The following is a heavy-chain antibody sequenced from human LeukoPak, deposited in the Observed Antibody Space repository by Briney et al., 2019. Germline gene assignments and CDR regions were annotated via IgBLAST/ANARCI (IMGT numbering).Heavy chain of an antibody. D-gene: IGHD2-15*01. Sequence: SETLSLTCAVSGGSISSSNWWSWVRQPPGKGLEWIGGIYHSGSTNYNPSLKSRVTISVDKSKNQFSLKLSPVTAADTAVYYCARGGRYCSGGSCYHVAFDIWGQGTMVTVSS. V-gene: IGHV4-4*02. J-gene: IGHJ3*02. CDR3: ARGGRYCSGGSCYHVAFDI. CDR1: GGSISSSNW. CDR2: IYHSGST.